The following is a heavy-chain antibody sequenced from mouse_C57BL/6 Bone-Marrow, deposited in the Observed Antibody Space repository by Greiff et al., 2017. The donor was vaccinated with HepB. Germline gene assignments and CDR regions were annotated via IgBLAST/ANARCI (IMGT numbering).Heavy chain of an antibody. CDR1: GFTFTDYY. D-gene: IGHD1-1*01. Sequence: DVQLVESGGGLVQPGGSLSLSCAASGFTFTDYYMSWVRQPPGKALEWLGFIRNKANGYTTEYSASVKGRFTISRDNSQSILYLHMNALRAEDSATYYCARSRGQYYGSSYVLYFDVWGTGTTVTVSS. V-gene: IGHV7-3*01. J-gene: IGHJ1*03. CDR2: IRNKANGYTT. CDR3: ARSRGQYYGSSYVLYFDV.